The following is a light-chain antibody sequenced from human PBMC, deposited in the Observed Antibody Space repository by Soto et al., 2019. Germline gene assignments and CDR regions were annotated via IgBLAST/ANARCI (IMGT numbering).Light chain of an antibody. CDR1: SSDVGAYNY. J-gene: IGLJ2*01. CDR2: DVN. Sequence: QSALTQPRSVSGSPGQSVTISCTGTSSDVGAYNYVSWYQQHPGKAPKLMIYDVNERPSGVPDRFSGSKSGNTASLTISGLQAEDEADYYCCSSAGRYTLRFGGGTKVTVL. CDR3: CSSAGRYTLR. V-gene: IGLV2-11*01.